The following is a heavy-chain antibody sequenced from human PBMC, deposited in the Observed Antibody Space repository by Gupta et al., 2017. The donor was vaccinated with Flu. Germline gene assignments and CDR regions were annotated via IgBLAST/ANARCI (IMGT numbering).Heavy chain of an antibody. CDR1: GFTFPSSA. J-gene: IGHJ2*01. V-gene: IGHV1-58*02. Sequence: QIQLVQSGPEVKKPGTSVKVSCKGSGFTFPSSAIQWVRQARGQRLEWIGWIVLGSGNTNYAQKFQERVTINRDMSTSTAYMELSSLRSEDTAVYYCAADRGCTGDCYSSWYFDLWGRGTRVTVSS. D-gene: IGHD2-21*02. CDR2: IVLGSGNT. CDR3: AADRGCTGDCYSSWYFDL.